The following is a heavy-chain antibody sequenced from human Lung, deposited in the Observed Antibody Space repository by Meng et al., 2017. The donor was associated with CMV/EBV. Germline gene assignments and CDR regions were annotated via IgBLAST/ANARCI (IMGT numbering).Heavy chain of an antibody. Sequence: LXXAASGFTFSSYAMHWVRQAPGKGLEWVAVISYDGSNKYYADSVKGRFTISRDNSKNTLYLQMNSLRAEDTAVYYCARDRKDGDYASGAFDIWGQGXMVTVSS. CDR2: ISYDGSNK. J-gene: IGHJ3*02. CDR3: ARDRKDGDYASGAFDI. V-gene: IGHV3-30*04. CDR1: GFTFSSYA. D-gene: IGHD4-17*01.